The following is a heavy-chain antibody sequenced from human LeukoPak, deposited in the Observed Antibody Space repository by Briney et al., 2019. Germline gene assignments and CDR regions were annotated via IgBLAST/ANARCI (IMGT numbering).Heavy chain of an antibody. Sequence: GGSLRLSCAPSGFTFSSYAMSWVRQAPGEGLEWVSGISGSGDSTYYADSVKGRFTISRDNSKNTLYLQMNSLRAEDTAVYYCAKEPYSGSQLLDYWGQGTLVTVSS. D-gene: IGHD1-26*01. J-gene: IGHJ4*02. CDR1: GFTFSSYA. CDR3: AKEPYSGSQLLDY. CDR2: ISGSGDST. V-gene: IGHV3-23*01.